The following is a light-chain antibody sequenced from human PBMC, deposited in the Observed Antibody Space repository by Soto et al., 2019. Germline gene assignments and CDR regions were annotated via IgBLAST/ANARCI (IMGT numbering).Light chain of an antibody. V-gene: IGKV1-6*01. CDR2: AAS. CDR1: QAIRND. Sequence: QGAQSPSSLSASVGGRVTMPCRSSQAIRNDLGWYQQKPGKAPKLLIYAASTLQSGVPSRFSGSGFGTDFTLTISSLQPEDFATYYCLQDFNYFSFGQGTRLEIK. J-gene: IGKJ5*01. CDR3: LQDFNYFS.